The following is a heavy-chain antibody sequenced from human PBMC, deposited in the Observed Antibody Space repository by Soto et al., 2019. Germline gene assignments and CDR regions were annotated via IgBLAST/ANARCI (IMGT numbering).Heavy chain of an antibody. V-gene: IGHV4-4*07. CDR3: AREDSEILTGSYAMDV. CDR1: DGFISSYY. D-gene: IGHD3-9*01. CDR2: VSTSGST. J-gene: IGHJ6*02. Sequence: SETLSRPCTVSDGFISSYYGNWIRQPAGKGLEWIGRVSTSGSTNYNPSLESRVTMSVDTSKNQFSLKLTSVTATDTAVYFCAREDSEILTGSYAMDVWGQGPTVTSP.